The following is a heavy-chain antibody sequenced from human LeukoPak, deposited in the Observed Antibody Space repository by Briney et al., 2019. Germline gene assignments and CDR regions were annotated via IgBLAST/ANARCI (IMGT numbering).Heavy chain of an antibody. J-gene: IGHJ6*03. CDR3: ARRKIPAAISCYYYMDV. CDR1: GGTFSSYA. CDR2: IIPIFGTA. Sequence: SVKVSCKASGGTFSSYAISWVRQAPGQGLEWMGGIIPIFGTANYAQKFQGRVTITADKSTSTAYMELSSLRSEDTAVYYCARRKIPAAISCYYYMDVWGKGTTVTVSS. D-gene: IGHD2-2*01. V-gene: IGHV1-69*06.